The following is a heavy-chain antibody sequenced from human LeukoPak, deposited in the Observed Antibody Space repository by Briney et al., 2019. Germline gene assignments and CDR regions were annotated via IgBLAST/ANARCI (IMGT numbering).Heavy chain of an antibody. CDR3: ARGQGYYDSSGYYYLWARRPLNWFDP. V-gene: IGHV4-34*01. Sequence: PSETLSLTCAVYGGSLSGYYWSWIRQPPGKGLEWNGEINHSGSTNYNPSLKSRVTISVDTSKNQFSLKLSSVTAADTAVYYCARGQGYYDSSGYYYLWARRPLNWFDPWGEGTLVTVSS. CDR2: INHSGST. J-gene: IGHJ5*02. CDR1: GGSLSGYY. D-gene: IGHD3-22*01.